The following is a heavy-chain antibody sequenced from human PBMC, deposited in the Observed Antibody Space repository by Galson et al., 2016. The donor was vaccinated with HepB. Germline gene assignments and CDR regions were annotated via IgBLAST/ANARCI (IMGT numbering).Heavy chain of an antibody. J-gene: IGHJ6*02. D-gene: IGHD5-18*01. CDR3: AKRPYSYGWHYGMDV. CDR2: ITSGVTT. CDR1: GLSFRRYA. Sequence: SLRLSCAASGLSFRRYAMSWVREAPGKGLEWVSGITSGVTTYYADSVKGRFTISRDNSKNILYLQMKSLRDEDTAVYYCAKRPYSYGWHYGMDVWGQGTTVTVSS. V-gene: IGHV3-23*01.